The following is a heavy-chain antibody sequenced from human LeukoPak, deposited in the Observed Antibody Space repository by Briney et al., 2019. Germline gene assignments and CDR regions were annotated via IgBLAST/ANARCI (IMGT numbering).Heavy chain of an antibody. CDR2: TWYDGSYK. D-gene: IGHD1-26*01. Sequence: GGSLRLSCAASGFTFSSHAMHWVRQPPGKGLEWVAVTWYDGSYKYYADSVKGRFTMSRDNSKKTLYLQMNSVRAEDTAVYYCARGVGATGQYGMDVWGQGTTVTVSS. CDR1: GFTFSSHA. V-gene: IGHV3-33*08. J-gene: IGHJ6*02. CDR3: ARGVGATGQYGMDV.